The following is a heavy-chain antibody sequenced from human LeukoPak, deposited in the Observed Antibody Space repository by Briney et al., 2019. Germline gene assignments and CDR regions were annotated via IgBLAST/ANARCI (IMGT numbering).Heavy chain of an antibody. CDR2: INHSGST. D-gene: IGHD3-22*01. CDR3: ARALNYYDSSGYNY. V-gene: IGHV4-34*01. CDR1: GDSITYFY. J-gene: IGHJ4*02. Sequence: SETLSLTCSVSGDSITYFYWSWIRQPPGKGLEWIGEINHSGSTNYNPSLKSRVTISVDTSKNQFSLKLSSVTAADTAVYYCARALNYYDSSGYNYWGQGTLVTVSS.